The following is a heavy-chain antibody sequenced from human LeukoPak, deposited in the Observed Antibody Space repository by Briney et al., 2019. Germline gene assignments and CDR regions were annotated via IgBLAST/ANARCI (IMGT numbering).Heavy chain of an antibody. J-gene: IGHJ4*02. V-gene: IGHV4-4*09. CDR3: ARHGDSSGYVIFQDYYFNF. CDR2: IYTSGST. CDR1: GGSISSYY. Sequence: PSETLSLTCTVSGGSISSYYWSWIRQPPGKGLEWIGYIYTSGSTNYNPSLKSRVTISVDTSKNQFSLKLSSVTAADTAVYYCARHGDSSGYVIFQDYYFNFWGQGTLVTVSS. D-gene: IGHD3-22*01.